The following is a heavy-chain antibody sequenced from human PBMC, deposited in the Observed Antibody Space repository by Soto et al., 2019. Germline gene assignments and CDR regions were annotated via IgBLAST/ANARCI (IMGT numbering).Heavy chain of an antibody. Sequence: SETLSLTCTVSGGSISSGDYYWSWIRQPPGKGLEWIGYIYYSGSTYYNPSLKSRVTISVDTSKNQFSLKLSSVTAADTAVYYCATGYMNTVTNNNGFDHWGQGNLVTGSS. J-gene: IGHJ5*02. D-gene: IGHD4-17*01. V-gene: IGHV4-30-4*01. CDR2: IYYSGST. CDR3: ATGYMNTVTNNNGFDH. CDR1: GGSISSGDYY.